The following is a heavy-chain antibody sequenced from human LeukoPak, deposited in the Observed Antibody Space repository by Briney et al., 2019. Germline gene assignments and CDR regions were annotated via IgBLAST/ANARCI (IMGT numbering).Heavy chain of an antibody. Sequence: SETLSLTCTVSGGSISSGDYSWSWIRKPPGKGLEWIGYIYYSGSTYYNPSLKSRVTISVDTSKNQFSLKLSSVTAADTAVYYCARRQTAAGTKYFDYWGQGTLVTVSS. J-gene: IGHJ4*02. CDR3: ARRQTAAGTKYFDY. CDR1: GGSISSGDYS. V-gene: IGHV4-30-4*01. D-gene: IGHD6-13*01. CDR2: IYYSGST.